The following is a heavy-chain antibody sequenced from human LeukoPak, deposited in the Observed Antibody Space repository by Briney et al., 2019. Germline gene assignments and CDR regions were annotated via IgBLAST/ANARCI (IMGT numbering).Heavy chain of an antibody. V-gene: IGHV1-46*01. CDR1: GYTFTFYY. CDR3: TRNIVDRFDY. Sequence: ASVQVSCKASGYTFTFYYIHWVRQAPGQGLEWMGIINPSGGSTSYAQKFQGRVTMTRDTSTSTVYMELSSLRSEDTAVYYCTRNIVDRFDYWGQGTLLTVSS. J-gene: IGHJ4*02. D-gene: IGHD3-22*01. CDR2: INPSGGST.